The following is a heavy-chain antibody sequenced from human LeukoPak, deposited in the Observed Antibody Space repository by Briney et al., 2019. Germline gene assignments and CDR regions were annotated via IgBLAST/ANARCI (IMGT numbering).Heavy chain of an antibody. Sequence: SETLSLTCTVSGGSISSYYWSWIRQPPGKGLEWIGNIYYSGSTNYNPSLKSRVTISVDTSKNQFSLKLSSVTAADTAVYYCARGIVLMVYATFDYWGQGTLVTVSS. CDR1: GGSISSYY. J-gene: IGHJ4*02. D-gene: IGHD2-8*01. V-gene: IGHV4-59*01. CDR3: ARGIVLMVYATFDY. CDR2: IYYSGST.